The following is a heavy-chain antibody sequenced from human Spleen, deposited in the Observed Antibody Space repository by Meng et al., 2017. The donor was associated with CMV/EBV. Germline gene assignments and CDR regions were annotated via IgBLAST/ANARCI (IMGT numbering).Heavy chain of an antibody. J-gene: IGHJ5*02. V-gene: IGHV3-23*01. Sequence: GESLKISCTAPGFMFRTYGMSWVRQAPGKGLEWVSSISATGETTYYADSVQGRFTISRDNAMNTLYLQMNSLRAEDTAVYYCATIAARPTWGQGTLVTVSS. D-gene: IGHD6-6*01. CDR1: GFMFRTYG. CDR3: ATIAARPT. CDR2: ISATGETT.